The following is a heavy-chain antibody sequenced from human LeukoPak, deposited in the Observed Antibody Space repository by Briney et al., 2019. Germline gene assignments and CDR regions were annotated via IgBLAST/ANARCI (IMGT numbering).Heavy chain of an antibody. CDR1: GYIFINYG. J-gene: IGHJ2*01. CDR3: ARGWLQPYWYFDL. V-gene: IGHV1-18*01. Sequence: ASVKVSCKASGYIFINYGITWVRQAPGQGLEWMGWISPYNGNADYAQKLQGRVTMTTDTSTTKAYMELRSLRSDDTAVYYCARGWLQPYWYFDLWGRGTLVTVSS. D-gene: IGHD5-24*01. CDR2: ISPYNGNA.